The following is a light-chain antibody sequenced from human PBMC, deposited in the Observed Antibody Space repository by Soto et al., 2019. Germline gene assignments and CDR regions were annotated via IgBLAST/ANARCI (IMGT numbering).Light chain of an antibody. V-gene: IGLV4-60*02. J-gene: IGLJ3*02. CDR2: LEGSGSY. CDR1: SGHSSYI. CDR3: GTWDSNTHTV. Sequence: QPVLTQSSSASASLGSSVKLTCTLSSGHSSYIIAWHQQQPGKAPRYLMKLEGSGSYNKGSGVPDRFSGSSSGADRYLTISHLQFEDEADYYCGTWDSNTHTVFGGGTKLTVL.